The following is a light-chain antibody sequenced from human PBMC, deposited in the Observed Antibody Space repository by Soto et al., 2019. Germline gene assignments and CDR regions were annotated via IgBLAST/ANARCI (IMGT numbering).Light chain of an antibody. J-gene: IGKJ1*01. CDR1: QSVLYSSNNKNY. Sequence: DIVMTQSPDSLAVSLGERATINCKSSQSVLYSSNNKNYLAWYQQKPGQPPKLLIYWASTRESGVPDRFSGSGSGTDFTLTISSLQAEDVAGYYCQQYYSTPQPFGQGTKVEIK. CDR2: WAS. CDR3: QQYYSTPQP. V-gene: IGKV4-1*01.